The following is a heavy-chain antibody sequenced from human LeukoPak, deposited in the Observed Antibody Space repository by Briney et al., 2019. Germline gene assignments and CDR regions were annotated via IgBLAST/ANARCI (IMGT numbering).Heavy chain of an antibody. CDR3: ARNRGEVLPSAIMRGYSYYYGMDV. V-gene: IGHV4-59*08. CDR2: IYYSGST. CDR1: GGSISSYY. D-gene: IGHD2-2*02. J-gene: IGHJ6*02. Sequence: GPRLVKPSETLSLTCTVSGGSISSYYWSWIRQPPGKGLEWIGYIYYSGSTDHNPSLKTRVTMSVDTSKNQLSLNLRSVTAADTAVYYCARNRGEVLPSAIMRGYSYYYGMDVWGQGTTVTVSS.